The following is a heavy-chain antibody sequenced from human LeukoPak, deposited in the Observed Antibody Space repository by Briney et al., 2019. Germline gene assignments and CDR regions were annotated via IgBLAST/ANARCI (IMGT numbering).Heavy chain of an antibody. Sequence: GGSLRLSCAASGFTFSDYYMSWLRQAPGKGLEWLAFIGPSGGAIYYADSVKGRFTISRDNVKNSLYLQMNSLKAEDTAVYYCARGLFVAGSFFDSWGQGTLVTVSS. CDR3: ARGLFVAGSFFDS. D-gene: IGHD2-15*01. J-gene: IGHJ4*03. V-gene: IGHV3-11*04. CDR2: IGPSGGAI. CDR1: GFTFSDYY.